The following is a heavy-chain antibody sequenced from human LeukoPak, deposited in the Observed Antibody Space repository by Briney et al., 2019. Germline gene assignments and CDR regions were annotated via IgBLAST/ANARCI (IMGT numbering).Heavy chain of an antibody. Sequence: GGSLRLSCAASGFTSRNYWMTWVRQAPGKGLEFVASINQDGRETYYLDSMNGRLTISRDTARNSLHLQMNSLGAEDTAVYYCARDLSIAARYDAFDIWGQGTMVTVSS. CDR2: INQDGRET. CDR3: ARDLSIAARYDAFDI. V-gene: IGHV3-7*01. J-gene: IGHJ3*02. D-gene: IGHD6-6*01. CDR1: GFTSRNYW.